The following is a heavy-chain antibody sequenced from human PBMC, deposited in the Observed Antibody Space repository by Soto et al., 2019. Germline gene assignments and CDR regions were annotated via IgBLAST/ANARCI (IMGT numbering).Heavy chain of an antibody. CDR3: ASSGGGTLNWFDP. J-gene: IGHJ5*02. CDR2: IYHSLSS. Sequence: NPPETLSLTCAVSVYSISSGYYWGCIRQPPGKGLEWIGSIYHSLSSYYNPSLKSRVTISVDTSKNQFSLKLSSVTAADTAVYYCASSGGGTLNWFDPWGQGTLVTVSS. D-gene: IGHD1-1*01. CDR1: VYSISSGYY. V-gene: IGHV4-38-2*01.